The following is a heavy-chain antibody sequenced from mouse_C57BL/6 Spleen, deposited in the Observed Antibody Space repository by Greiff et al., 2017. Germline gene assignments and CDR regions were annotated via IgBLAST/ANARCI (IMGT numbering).Heavy chain of an antibody. CDR2: INPSNGGT. Sequence: QVQLKESGTELVKPGASVKLSCKASGYTFTSYWMHWVKQRPGQGLEWIGNINPSNGGTNYNEKFKSKATLTVDKSSSTAYMQLSSLTSEDSAVYYCAIMYGNYGYFDVWGTGTTVTVSS. CDR3: AIMYGNYGYFDV. V-gene: IGHV1-53*01. CDR1: GYTFTSYW. D-gene: IGHD2-10*02. J-gene: IGHJ1*03.